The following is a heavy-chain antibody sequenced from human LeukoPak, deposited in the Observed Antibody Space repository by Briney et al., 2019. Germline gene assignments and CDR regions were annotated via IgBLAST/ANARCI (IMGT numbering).Heavy chain of an antibody. CDR3: ARHGVMVRGVISDWFDP. D-gene: IGHD3-10*01. Sequence: SEALSLTCTVSGGSISSYYWSWIRQPPGKGLEWIGYIYYSGGTNYNPSLKSRVTISVDTSKNQFSLKLSSVTAADTAVYYCARHGVMVRGVISDWFDPWGQGTLVTVSS. J-gene: IGHJ5*02. CDR1: GGSISSYY. V-gene: IGHV4-59*08. CDR2: IYYSGGT.